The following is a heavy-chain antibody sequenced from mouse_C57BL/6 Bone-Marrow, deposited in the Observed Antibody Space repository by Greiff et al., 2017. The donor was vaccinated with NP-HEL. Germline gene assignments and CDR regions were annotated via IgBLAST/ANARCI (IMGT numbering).Heavy chain of an antibody. Sequence: QVQLQQSGAELVMPGASVKLSCKASGYTFTSYWMHWVKQRPGQGLEWIGEIDPSDSYTNYNQKFKGKSTLTVDKSSSTAYMQLSSLTSEDSAVYYCARGGGYDVIFFAYWGQGTLVTVSA. J-gene: IGHJ3*01. CDR2: IDPSDSYT. CDR3: ARGGGYDVIFFAY. CDR1: GYTFTSYW. V-gene: IGHV1-69*01. D-gene: IGHD2-2*01.